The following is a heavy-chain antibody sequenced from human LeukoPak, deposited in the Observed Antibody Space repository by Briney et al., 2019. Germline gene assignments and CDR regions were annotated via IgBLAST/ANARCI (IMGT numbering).Heavy chain of an antibody. J-gene: IGHJ3*02. CDR2: INPSGGST. D-gene: IGHD1-1*01. V-gene: IGHV1-46*01. CDR1: GYTFTSYY. Sequence: SGKVSCKAAGYTFTSYYMHWVRQAPGQGLEWMGTINPSGGSTSYAQKFQGRVTMTRDTSTSTVYMELSSLRSEDTAVYYCARGGRGEGTGTTRVAFDIWGQGTMVTVSS. CDR3: ARGGRGEGTGTTRVAFDI.